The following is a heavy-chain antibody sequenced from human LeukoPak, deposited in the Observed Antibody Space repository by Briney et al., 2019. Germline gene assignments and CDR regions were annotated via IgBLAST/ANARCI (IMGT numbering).Heavy chain of an antibody. V-gene: IGHV4-59*08. CDR2: IYYTGKI. Sequence: SETLSLTCAVSGGSINSHYWGWIRQPPGKGLQWIGDIYYTGKINYNPSLKSRVTITLDTSKDHLSLNLTSVLAADTAIYYCVGRDTGWNYFDYWGQGIQVTVSS. J-gene: IGHJ4*02. D-gene: IGHD6-19*01. CDR3: VGRDTGWNYFDY. CDR1: GGSINSHY.